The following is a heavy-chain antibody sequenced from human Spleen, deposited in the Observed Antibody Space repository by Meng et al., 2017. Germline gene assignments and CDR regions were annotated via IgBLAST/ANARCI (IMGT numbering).Heavy chain of an antibody. CDR1: GYSFTTYW. CDR3: ARLPSSGYLVGTDY. J-gene: IGHJ4*02. V-gene: IGHV5-51*01. CDR2: IYPGDSDT. Sequence: GESLKISCKGSGYSFTTYWSGWVRQMPGKGLEWMGIIYPGDSDTRDSPAFQGQVTISADKSISTAYLQWSSLKASDTAMYYWARLPSSGYLVGTDYWGQGPLVTVSS. D-gene: IGHD3-22*01.